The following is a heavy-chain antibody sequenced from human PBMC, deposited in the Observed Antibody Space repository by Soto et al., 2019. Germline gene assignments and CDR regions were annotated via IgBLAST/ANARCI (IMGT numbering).Heavy chain of an antibody. CDR3: AALEWLRLRASDY. CDR1: GGSISSSSYY. Sequence: QLQLQESGPGLVKPAETLSLTCTVSGGSISSSSYYWGWIRQPPGKGLEWIGSIYYSGSTYYNPSLKSRVTISVDTSKNQFYLKLSSVTAADTAVYYCAALEWLRLRASDYWGQGTLVTVSS. V-gene: IGHV4-39*01. J-gene: IGHJ4*02. CDR2: IYYSGST. D-gene: IGHD5-12*01.